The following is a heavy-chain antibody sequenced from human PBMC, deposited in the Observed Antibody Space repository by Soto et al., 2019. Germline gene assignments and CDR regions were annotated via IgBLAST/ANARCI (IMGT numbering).Heavy chain of an antibody. CDR2: IYSSGHT. CDR1: GGSISSYY. Sequence: SETLSLICNVSGGSISSYYWSWIRQPAGKGVEWIGRIYSSGHTNYNPALKSRVTMSIDTSKNQFYLKLSSVTAADTAVTYSGGGGCLIGKPSYYFDHWGRGTLVTVAS. CDR3: GGGGCLIGKPSYYFDH. J-gene: IGHJ4*01. D-gene: IGHD3-9*01. V-gene: IGHV4-4*07.